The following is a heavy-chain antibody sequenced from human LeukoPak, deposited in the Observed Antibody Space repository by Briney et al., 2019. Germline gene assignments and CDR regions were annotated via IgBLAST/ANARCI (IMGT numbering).Heavy chain of an antibody. CDR3: AGLVGRYSSGLYYYYFDY. J-gene: IGHJ4*02. D-gene: IGHD3-22*01. V-gene: IGHV4-34*01. CDR1: GGSFSGYY. CDR2: MYLSGTT. Sequence: ASETLSLTCAVYGGSFSGYYWSWIRQPPGKGLEWIGEMYLSGTTHSNPSVKSRVTISIDKSKNQFFLNLSSVTAADTAVYYCAGLVGRYSSGLYYYYFDYWGQGTLVTVSS.